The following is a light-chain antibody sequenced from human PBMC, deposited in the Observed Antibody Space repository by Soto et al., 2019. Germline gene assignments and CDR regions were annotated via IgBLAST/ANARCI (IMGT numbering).Light chain of an antibody. Sequence: EIVWTQSPGTLSLSPGERATLSCRASQSVDSSYLAWYHQRPGRAPRLLIYGASSRATGIPDRFSGSGSGTDFTLTISRLEPEDFAVYDCQHFGSSRGTFGQGTKVDIK. CDR2: GAS. V-gene: IGKV3-20*01. J-gene: IGKJ1*01. CDR3: QHFGSSRGT. CDR1: QSVDSSY.